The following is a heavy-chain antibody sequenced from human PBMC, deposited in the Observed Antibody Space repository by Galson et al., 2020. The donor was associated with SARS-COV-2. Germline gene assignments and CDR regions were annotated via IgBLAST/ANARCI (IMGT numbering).Heavy chain of an antibody. Sequence: TGGSLRLSCAASGFTFSNAWMSWVRQAPGKGLEWVGRIKSNTDGGTTDYAAPVKGRFTISRDDSKNTLYLQMNSLKTEDTAVYYCTTSCTNGVCYIYYYYYGMDVWGQGTTVTVSS. V-gene: IGHV3-15*01. D-gene: IGHD2-8*01. CDR3: TTSCTNGVCYIYYYYYGMDV. CDR1: GFTFSNAW. CDR2: IKSNTDGGTT. J-gene: IGHJ6*02.